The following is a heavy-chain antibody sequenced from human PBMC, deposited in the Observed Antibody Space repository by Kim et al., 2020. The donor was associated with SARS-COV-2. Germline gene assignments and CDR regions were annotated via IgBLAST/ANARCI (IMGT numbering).Heavy chain of an antibody. D-gene: IGHD3-3*01. CDR3: ARGVGPNYDFWSGYYRPNWFDP. CDR2: IYYSGST. J-gene: IGHJ5*02. V-gene: IGHV4-31*03. Sequence: SETLSLTCTVSGGSISSGGYYWSWIRQHPGKGLEWIGYIYYSGSTYYNPSLKSRVTISVDTSKNQFSLKLSSVTAADTAVYYCARGVGPNYDFWSGYYRPNWFDPWGQGTLVTVSS. CDR1: GGSISSGGYY.